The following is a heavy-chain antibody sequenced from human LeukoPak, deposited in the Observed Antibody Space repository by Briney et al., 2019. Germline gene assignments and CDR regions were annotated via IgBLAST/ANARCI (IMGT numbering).Heavy chain of an antibody. J-gene: IGHJ4*02. CDR1: GFTFSSYG. V-gene: IGHV3-21*01. D-gene: IGHD6-13*01. Sequence: PGRSLRLSCAASGFTFSSYGMNWVRQAPGKGLEWVSSISSSSSYIYYADSVKGRFTISRDNAKNSLYLQMNSLRAEDTAVYYCARVGEQQLVFDYWGQGTLVTVSS. CDR2: ISSSSSYI. CDR3: ARVGEQQLVFDY.